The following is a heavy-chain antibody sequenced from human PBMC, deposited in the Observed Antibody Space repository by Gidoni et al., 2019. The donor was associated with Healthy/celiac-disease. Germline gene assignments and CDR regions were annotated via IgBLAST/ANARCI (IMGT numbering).Heavy chain of an antibody. CDR1: GGSFSGYY. J-gene: IGHJ4*02. D-gene: IGHD6-13*01. CDR3: ARVGGYSSPE. V-gene: IGHV4-34*01. CDR2: INHSGSA. Sequence: QVQLQQWGAGLVKPSETLSLTCAVYGGSFSGYYWSWIRQPPGKGLEWIGEINHSGSANYNPSLKSRVTISVDTSKNQFSLKLSSVTAADTAVYYCARVGGYSSPEWGQGTLVTVSS.